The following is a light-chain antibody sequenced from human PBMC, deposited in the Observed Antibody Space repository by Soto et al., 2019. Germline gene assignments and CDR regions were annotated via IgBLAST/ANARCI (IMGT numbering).Light chain of an antibody. Sequence: EIVMTQSPGTLSLSPGERVTLSCRASQSVNSNYLAWYQQKPGQSPRLLIYAASSRATGVPDRFSGSGSGTDFTLTISILESEDFAVYYCQQYGSSPRTFGQGTKVEIK. CDR1: QSVNSNY. CDR3: QQYGSSPRT. V-gene: IGKV3-20*01. CDR2: AAS. J-gene: IGKJ1*01.